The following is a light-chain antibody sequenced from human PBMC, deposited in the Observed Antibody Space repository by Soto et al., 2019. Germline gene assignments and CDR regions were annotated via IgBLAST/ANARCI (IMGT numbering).Light chain of an antibody. CDR1: QGISNE. Sequence: IQMTQSPSSLSASVGDRVTITCRASQGISNELGWYQQRPGKATKVLIYGASNLQSGVPSRFSGSASGTDFTLTISSLQPEDFATYYCLQDYTYTWTFGQGTKVDIX. V-gene: IGKV1-6*01. CDR3: LQDYTYTWT. J-gene: IGKJ1*01. CDR2: GAS.